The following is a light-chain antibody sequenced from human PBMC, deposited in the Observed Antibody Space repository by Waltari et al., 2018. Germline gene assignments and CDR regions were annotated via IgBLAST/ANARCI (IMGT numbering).Light chain of an antibody. Sequence: DIVMTQSPDSLAVSLGERATINCKSSQSLSYSSNNKNYLAWYQQRPGQPPKLLIYWTSTRESGVPDRFSGSGSGTDFTLTISSLQAEDVAVYYCQQYYSTPYTFGQGTKLDIK. J-gene: IGKJ2*01. CDR1: QSLSYSSNNKNY. CDR3: QQYYSTPYT. CDR2: WTS. V-gene: IGKV4-1*01.